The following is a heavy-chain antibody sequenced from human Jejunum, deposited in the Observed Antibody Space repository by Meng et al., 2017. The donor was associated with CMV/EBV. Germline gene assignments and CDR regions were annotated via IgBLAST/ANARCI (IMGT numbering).Heavy chain of an antibody. J-gene: IGHJ5*01. CDR2: IADSGGST. Sequence: EVQLVEAGGGVVQPEGSLRLSCAASGFTFSSQTMSWVRQAPGKGLEWVSNIADSGGSTYYADSVKGRFTISRDNSKNTLYLQMNSLRAEDTAVYYCVNRAWLESWGQGTLVTVSS. V-gene: IGHV3-23*04. CDR3: VNRAWLES. CDR1: GFTFSSQT.